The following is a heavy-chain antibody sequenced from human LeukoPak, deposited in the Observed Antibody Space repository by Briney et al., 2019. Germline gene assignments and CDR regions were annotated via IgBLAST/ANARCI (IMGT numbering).Heavy chain of an antibody. CDR2: IYYSGST. CDR3: AALGVAGTGVWWFDP. V-gene: IGHV4-61*05. Sequence: SETLSLTCAVSGGSLISTTYYWGWIRQPPGKGLEWIGYIYYSGSTNYNPSLKSRVTISVDTSKNQFSLNLSSVTAADTAVYYCAALGVAGTGVWWFDPWGQGTLVTVSS. D-gene: IGHD6-19*01. CDR1: GGSLISTTYY. J-gene: IGHJ5*02.